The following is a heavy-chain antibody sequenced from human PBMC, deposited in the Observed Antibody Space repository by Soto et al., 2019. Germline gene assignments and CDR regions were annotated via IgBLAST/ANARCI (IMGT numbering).Heavy chain of an antibody. V-gene: IGHV4-31*02. CDR3: ARELRYDILTGYYAFDY. D-gene: IGHD3-9*01. CDR2: IYYSGST. Sequence: PSETQSLTCTVSGGSISSGGYYWSWIRQHPGKGLEWIGYIYYSGSTYYNPSLKSRVTISVDTSKNQFSLKLSSVTAADTAVYYCARELRYDILTGYYAFDYWGQGTLVTVSS. J-gene: IGHJ4*02. CDR1: GGSISSGGYY.